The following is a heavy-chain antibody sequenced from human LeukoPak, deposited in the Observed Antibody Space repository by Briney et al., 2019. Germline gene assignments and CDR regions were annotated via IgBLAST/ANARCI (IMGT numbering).Heavy chain of an antibody. V-gene: IGHV1-2*02. CDR3: ASWEGYSYGTSLDAFDI. CDR1: GYTFTGYY. J-gene: IGHJ3*02. D-gene: IGHD5-18*01. Sequence: GASVKVSCKASGYTFTGYYMHWVRQATGQGLEWMGWINPNSGGTNYAQKLQGRVTMTRDTSISTAYMELSRLRSDDTAVYYCASWEGYSYGTSLDAFDIWGQGTMVTVSS. CDR2: INPNSGGT.